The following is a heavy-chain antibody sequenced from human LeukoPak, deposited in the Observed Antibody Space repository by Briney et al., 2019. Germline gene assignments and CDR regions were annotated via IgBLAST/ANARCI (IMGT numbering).Heavy chain of an antibody. D-gene: IGHD2-15*01. CDR2: MNPNSGNT. Sequence: ASVKVSCKASGYTFTSYDINWLRQATAQGLEWMGWMNPNSGNTGYAQKFQGRVTMTRNTSISTAYMELSSLRSEDAAVYYCARGGTYCSGGSCYQHWFDPWGQGTLVTVSS. CDR1: GYTFTSYD. J-gene: IGHJ5*02. CDR3: ARGGTYCSGGSCYQHWFDP. V-gene: IGHV1-8*01.